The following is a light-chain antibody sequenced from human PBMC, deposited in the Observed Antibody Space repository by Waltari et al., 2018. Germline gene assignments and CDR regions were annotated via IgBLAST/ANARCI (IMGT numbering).Light chain of an antibody. J-gene: IGLJ3*02. Sequence: QLVLTQSPSASASLGASVKLTCTLSSGHSSNVIAWHQQQAEKGPRYLMKVNSDGSHSKGDKIPDRFSGSISGAERYLTISNLQSEDEADYYCQTGGHGTWVFGGGTKLTVL. CDR3: QTGGHGTWV. CDR2: VNSDGSH. CDR1: SGHSSNV. V-gene: IGLV4-69*01.